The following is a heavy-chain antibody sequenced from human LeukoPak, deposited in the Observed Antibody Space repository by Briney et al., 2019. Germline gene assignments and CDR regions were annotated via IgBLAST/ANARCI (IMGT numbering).Heavy chain of an antibody. J-gene: IGHJ1*01. CDR3: AKALPRIGSGSSWYVDFQH. V-gene: IGHV3-30*18. Sequence: GRSLRLSCAASGFTFSSYDMHWVRQAPGKGLEWVAVISYDGSNKYYADSVKGRFTISRDNSKNTLYLQMNSLRAEDTAVYYCAKALPRIGSGSSWYVDFQHWGQGTLVTVSS. D-gene: IGHD6-13*01. CDR2: ISYDGSNK. CDR1: GFTFSSYD.